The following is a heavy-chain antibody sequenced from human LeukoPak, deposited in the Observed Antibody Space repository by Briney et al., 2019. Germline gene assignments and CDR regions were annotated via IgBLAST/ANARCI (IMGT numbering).Heavy chain of an antibody. D-gene: IGHD1-26*01. CDR2: INPSGGTT. V-gene: IGHV1-46*01. CDR1: GYTFAGYY. CDR3: SRDLGGSYNDY. J-gene: IGHJ4*02. Sequence: SVKVSCKASGYTFAGYYMHWVRQAPGQGLEWVGVINPSGGTTTYAQKFQGRVTMTRDTSTSTVYMELSSLRIEDTAVYYCSRDLGGSYNDYWGQGTMVTVSS.